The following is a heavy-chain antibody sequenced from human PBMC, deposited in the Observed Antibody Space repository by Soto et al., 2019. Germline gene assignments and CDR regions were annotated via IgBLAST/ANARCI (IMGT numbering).Heavy chain of an antibody. D-gene: IGHD2-2*01. V-gene: IGHV1-69*01. CDR2: IIPISGTA. CDR3: ARSQGSSTSLEIYYYYYYGMDV. Sequence: QVQLVQSGAEVKKPGSSVKVSCKASGGTFSSYAISWVRQAPGQGLEWMGGIIPISGTASYAQKFQGRVTITAGESTSTAYMELSSLRSEDTAVYYCARSQGSSTSLEIYYYYYYGMDVWGQGTTVTDSS. CDR1: GGTFSSYA. J-gene: IGHJ6*02.